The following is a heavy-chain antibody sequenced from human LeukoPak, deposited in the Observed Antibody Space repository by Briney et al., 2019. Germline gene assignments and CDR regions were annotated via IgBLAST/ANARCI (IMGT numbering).Heavy chain of an antibody. V-gene: IGHV4-59*01. CDR1: DDSISDYY. CDR2: FYNSGRS. CDR3: TRGAGWLIDY. Sequence: KPSETLPLTCTVSDDSISDYYRGWIRQPPGKGLEWIGYFYNSGRSTYNPSLKSRVTISADTSKNHFSLKLNSVTTADTAVYYCTRGAGWLIDYWGQGILVTVSS. D-gene: IGHD3-16*01. J-gene: IGHJ4*02.